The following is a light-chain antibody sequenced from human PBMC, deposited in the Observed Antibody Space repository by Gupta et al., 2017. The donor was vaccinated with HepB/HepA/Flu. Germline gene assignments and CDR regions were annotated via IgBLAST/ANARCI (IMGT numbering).Light chain of an antibody. CDR3: QQDCKSPFT. CDR2: GAS. Sequence: IVLTQSPGNLSFSPGDRATHSCRASQSVRSSYLSLYQQKPGQAPRLLLCGASSRATGIPDRFSGSGSGTDFTLTISRLGPEDFAVYYCQQDCKSPFTFGHGTNVDIK. J-gene: IGKJ3*01. CDR1: QSVRSSY. V-gene: IGKV3-20*01.